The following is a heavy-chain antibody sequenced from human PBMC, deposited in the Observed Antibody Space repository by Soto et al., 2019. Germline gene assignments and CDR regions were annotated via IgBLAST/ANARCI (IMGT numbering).Heavy chain of an antibody. CDR2: ISGYSGNT. D-gene: IGHD3-22*01. J-gene: IGHJ4*02. Sequence: ASVKVSCKASGYTFTSYGISWVRQAPGQGLEWMGCISGYSGNTIYAQKPQGRVTMTTDTSTSTAYMGLRRLRSEDRAVYYCAGDLDKYGSHGYPPGRFTFGPWGQGALVTVSS. CDR3: AGDLDKYGSHGYPPGRFTFGP. V-gene: IGHV1-18*04. CDR1: GYTFTSYG.